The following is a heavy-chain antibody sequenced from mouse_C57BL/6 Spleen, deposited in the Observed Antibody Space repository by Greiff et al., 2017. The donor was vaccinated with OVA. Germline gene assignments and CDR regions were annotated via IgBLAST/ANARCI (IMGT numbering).Heavy chain of an antibody. D-gene: IGHD1-1*01. V-gene: IGHV5-4*01. Sequence: EVQLVESGGGLVKPGGSLKLSCAASGFTFSSYAMSWVRQTPEKRLEWVATISDGGSYTYYPDNVKGRFTLSRDNAKNNLYLQMSHLKSEDTAMYYCARVYGDYWGQGTLVTVSA. J-gene: IGHJ3*01. CDR3: ARVYGDY. CDR2: ISDGGSYT. CDR1: GFTFSSYA.